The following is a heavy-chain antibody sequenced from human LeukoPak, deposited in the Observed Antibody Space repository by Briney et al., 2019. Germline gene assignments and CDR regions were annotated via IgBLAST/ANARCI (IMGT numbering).Heavy chain of an antibody. V-gene: IGHV3-23*01. CDR3: AKVFTYDILTGSIDY. CDR1: GFTFSSYA. J-gene: IGHJ4*02. D-gene: IGHD3-9*01. Sequence: GGSLRLSCAASGFTFSSYAMSWVRQAPGKGLEWVSAISGSGGSTYYADSVKGRFTISRDNSKNTLYLQMNSLRAEDTAVYYCAKVFTYDILTGSIDYWGQGTLVTVSS. CDR2: ISGSGGST.